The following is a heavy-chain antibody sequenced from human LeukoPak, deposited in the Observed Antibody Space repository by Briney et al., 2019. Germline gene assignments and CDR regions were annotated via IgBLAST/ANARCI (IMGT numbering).Heavy chain of an antibody. D-gene: IGHD6-19*01. CDR2: IYYSGST. V-gene: IGHV4-61*01. J-gene: IGHJ4*02. CDR3: ARTRYNGGWFFDL. CDR1: GGSVSSGSYY. Sequence: SETLSLTCTVSGGSVSSGSYYWNWIRQPPGKVLEWIGYIYYSGSTNYNPSLKSRVTISVDTSKNQFSLKLSSVTAADTAVYYCARTRYNGGWFFDLWGQGNLVTVSS.